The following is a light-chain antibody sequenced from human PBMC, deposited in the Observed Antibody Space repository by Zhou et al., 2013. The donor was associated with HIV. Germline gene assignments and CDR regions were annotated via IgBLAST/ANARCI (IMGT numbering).Light chain of an antibody. CDR2: GAS. J-gene: IGKJ4*01. CDR3: QQRSNWPPT. CDR1: QTVGSD. V-gene: IGKV3-11*01. Sequence: IVMTQSPVTLSVSPGERATLSCRASQTVGSDLAWYQMKPGQAPRLLIYGASSRATGIPARFSGSGSGTDFTLTISSLEPEDFAVYYCQQRSNWPPTFGGGTKVEIK.